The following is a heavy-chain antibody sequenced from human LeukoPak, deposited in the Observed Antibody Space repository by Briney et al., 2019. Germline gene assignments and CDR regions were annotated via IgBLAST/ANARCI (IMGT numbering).Heavy chain of an antibody. V-gene: IGHV4-4*07. CDR2: IYTSGST. CDR1: GGSISSYY. J-gene: IGHJ5*02. Sequence: SETLSLTCTVSGGSISSYYWSWIRQPAGKGLEWIGRIYTSGSTNYNPSLKSRVTISVDKSKNQFSLKLSSVTAADTAVYYCARQLVDWFDPWDQGTLVTVSS. CDR3: ARQLVDWFDP. D-gene: IGHD2-8*02.